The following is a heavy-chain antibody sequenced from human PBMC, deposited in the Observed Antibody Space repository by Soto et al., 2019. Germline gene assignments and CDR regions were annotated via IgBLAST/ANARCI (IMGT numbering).Heavy chain of an antibody. CDR1: GYTFTGYY. CDR2: INPNSGGT. Sequence: ASVKVSCKASGYTFTGYYMHWVRQAPGQGLEWMGWINPNSGGTNYAQKFQGWVTMTRDTSISTAYMELSRLRSDDTAGYYCARDSQGGGAGVGPLNSYGWDYYYYGMDVWGQGTTVTVSS. V-gene: IGHV1-2*04. CDR3: ARDSQGGGAGVGPLNSYGWDYYYYGMDV. J-gene: IGHJ6*02. D-gene: IGHD5-18*01.